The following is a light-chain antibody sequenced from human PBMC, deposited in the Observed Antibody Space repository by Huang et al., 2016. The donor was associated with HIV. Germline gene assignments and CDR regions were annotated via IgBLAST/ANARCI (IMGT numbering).Light chain of an antibody. CDR3: QKYNSAPIT. V-gene: IGKV1-27*01. J-gene: IGKJ5*01. CDR1: NDSDND. Sequence: DIQMTQSPSSLSASVGDSVTITCRASNDSDNDLAWYQQKPGKVTKLLICAASALKSGVPPRFSGSGSGTHFSLNISSLQPEDVATYYCQKYNSAPITFGQGTRLEI. CDR2: AAS.